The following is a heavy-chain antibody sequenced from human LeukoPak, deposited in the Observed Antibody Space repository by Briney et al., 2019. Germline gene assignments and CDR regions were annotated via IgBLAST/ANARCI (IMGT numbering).Heavy chain of an antibody. Sequence: GGSLRLSCAASGFTFSSYGMSWVRQAPGKGLEWVSSNSGSGGSTYYADSVKGRLTISRDNSKNALYLQMNSLRAEDTAVYYCAKENYGYAFDYWGQGTLVTVSS. V-gene: IGHV3-23*01. J-gene: IGHJ4*02. D-gene: IGHD4-17*01. CDR2: NSGSGGST. CDR3: AKENYGYAFDY. CDR1: GFTFSSYG.